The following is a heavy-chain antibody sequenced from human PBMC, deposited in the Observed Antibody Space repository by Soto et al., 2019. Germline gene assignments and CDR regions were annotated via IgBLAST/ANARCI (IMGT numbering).Heavy chain of an antibody. D-gene: IGHD4-4*01. V-gene: IGHV1-69*06. CDR3: ARDYYSNYYYYYGMDV. J-gene: IGHJ6*02. Sequence: QVQLVQSGAEVKKPGSSVKVSCKASGGTFSSYAISWVRQAPGQGLEWMGGIIPIFGTANYAQKFQGRVTITADKSTRTAYMELSSLRSEDTAVYYCARDYYSNYYYYYGMDVWGQGTTVTVSS. CDR2: IIPIFGTA. CDR1: GGTFSSYA.